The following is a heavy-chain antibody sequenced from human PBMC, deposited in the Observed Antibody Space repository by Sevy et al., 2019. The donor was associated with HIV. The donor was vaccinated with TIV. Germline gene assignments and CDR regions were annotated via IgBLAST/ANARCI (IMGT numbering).Heavy chain of an antibody. J-gene: IGHJ4*02. CDR2: INPSGGST. V-gene: IGHV1-46*03. D-gene: IGHD6-19*01. Sequence: ASVKVSCKASGYTFTSYFMHWVRQAPGQGLEWLGMINPSGGSTSYAQKFRGRVTMTSDTSTSTVYMELSSLRSDDTAVYYCARVTGWYGGSTGFDYWGQGTQVTVSS. CDR1: GYTFTSYF. CDR3: ARVTGWYGGSTGFDY.